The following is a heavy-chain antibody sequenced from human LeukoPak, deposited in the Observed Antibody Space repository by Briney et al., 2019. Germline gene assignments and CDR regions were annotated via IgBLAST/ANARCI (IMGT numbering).Heavy chain of an antibody. CDR3: ARVTFGVGGDAFDI. J-gene: IGHJ3*02. D-gene: IGHD3-3*01. V-gene: IGHV3-30-3*01. CDR2: ISYDGSNK. CDR1: GFTFSSYA. Sequence: GRSLRLSCAASGFTFSSYAMHWVRQAPGKGLEWVAVISYDGSNKYYADSVKGRFTISRDSSKNTLYLQMNSLRAEDTAVYYCARVTFGVGGDAFDIWGQGTMVTVSS.